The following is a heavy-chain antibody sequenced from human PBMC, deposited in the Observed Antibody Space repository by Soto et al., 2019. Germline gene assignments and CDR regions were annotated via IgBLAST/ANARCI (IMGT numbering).Heavy chain of an antibody. CDR1: GFTFSSYE. J-gene: IGHJ4*02. D-gene: IGHD6-19*01. Sequence: EVQLVESGGGLVQPGGSLRLSCAASGFTFSSYEMNWVRQAPGKGLEWVSYISSSGSTIYYADSVKGRFTISRDNAKNSLYLQMNSLRAEDPAVYYWARGQYSSGGGYFDYWGQETLVTVSS. CDR2: ISSSGSTI. CDR3: ARGQYSSGGGYFDY. V-gene: IGHV3-48*03.